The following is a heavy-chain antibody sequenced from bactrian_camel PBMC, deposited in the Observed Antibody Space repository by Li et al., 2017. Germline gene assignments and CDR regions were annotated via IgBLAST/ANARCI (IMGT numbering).Heavy chain of an antibody. CDR3: AAGFVLPATSCFSASLAPTDLRF. V-gene: IGHV3S53*01. D-gene: IGHD4*01. J-gene: IGHJ6*01. Sequence: HVQLVESGGGPVEYGGSLRLSCVPSEGRVYHVCMGWFRQAPGKERESVASISSGGIITNYDDSMKGRFTISRDNAKNTLYLEMNNLRPDDTAIYYCAAGFVLPATSCFSASLAPTDLRFWGHGTQVTVS. CDR2: ISSGGIIT. CDR1: EGRVYHVC.